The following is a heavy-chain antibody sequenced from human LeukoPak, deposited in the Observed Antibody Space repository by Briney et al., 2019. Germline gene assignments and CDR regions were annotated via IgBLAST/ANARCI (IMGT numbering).Heavy chain of an antibody. Sequence: ASVKVSCKASGGTFSSYAISWVRQAPGQGLEWMGGIIPIFGTANYAQEFQGRVTITADKSTSTAYMELSSPRSEDTAVYYCARDSEQLGNYYYYYMDVWGKGTTVTVSS. J-gene: IGHJ6*03. CDR3: ARDSEQLGNYYYYYMDV. CDR1: GGTFSSYA. CDR2: IIPIFGTA. V-gene: IGHV1-69*06. D-gene: IGHD6-13*01.